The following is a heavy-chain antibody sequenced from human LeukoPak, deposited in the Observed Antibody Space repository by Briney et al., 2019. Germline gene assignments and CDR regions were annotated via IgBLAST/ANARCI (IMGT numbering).Heavy chain of an antibody. CDR3: ARDRHGDNVRATDWFAP. V-gene: IGHV1-2*02. J-gene: IGHJ5*02. Sequence: ASVKVSCKASGYTFTVYYIHWLRQAPGQGLEWMGRINPEGGDTTFGPRFQGRVTMTRDTAISTTYMELSSLRSDDTGVYYRARDRHGDNVRATDWFAPWGQGTLVTVSS. D-gene: IGHD3-10*01. CDR1: GYTFTVYY. CDR2: INPEGGDT.